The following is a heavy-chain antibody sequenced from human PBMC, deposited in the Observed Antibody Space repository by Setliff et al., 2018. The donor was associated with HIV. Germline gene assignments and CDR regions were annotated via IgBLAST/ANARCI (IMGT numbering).Heavy chain of an antibody. CDR2: IYYSGST. CDR3: ARQGAGIQVRYFDWPWDPWTLDFDI. CDR1: GGSISSNTYY. J-gene: IGHJ2*01. Sequence: SETLSLTCAVPGGSISSNTYYWGWIRQPPGKGLERIGSIYYSGSTYYNPSLKSRVTISVDTSKNQFSLKLSSVTAADTAVYYCARQGAGIQVRYFDWPWDPWTLDFDIWGRGTLVTVSS. D-gene: IGHD3-9*01. V-gene: IGHV4-39*01.